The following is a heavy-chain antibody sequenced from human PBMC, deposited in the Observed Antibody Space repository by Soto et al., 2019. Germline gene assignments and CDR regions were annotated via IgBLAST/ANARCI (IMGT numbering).Heavy chain of an antibody. D-gene: IGHD3-3*01. CDR3: AKDFLRGSGFSSYDY. Sequence: GGSLRLSCAASGVTFSSYAMSWVRQAPGKGLEWVSAISDSGGSTYYADSVKGRFTISRDNSKNTLYLQMNGLRAEDTAIYYCAKDFLRGSGFSSYDYWGQGTLVTVSS. V-gene: IGHV3-23*01. CDR1: GVTFSSYA. J-gene: IGHJ4*02. CDR2: ISDSGGST.